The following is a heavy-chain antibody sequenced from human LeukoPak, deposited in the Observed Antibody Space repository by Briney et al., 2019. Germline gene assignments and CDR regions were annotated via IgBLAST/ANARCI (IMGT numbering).Heavy chain of an antibody. J-gene: IGHJ2*01. Sequence: GGSLRLSCAASGFTFSTYDMHWVRQAPGKGLQWVAFVRYNGSKEYYADSVKGRFTISREISKNTLNLQMNSLKTEDTAVYYCAKAPGVFCSGGSCYSYWYFDLWGRGTLVTVSS. D-gene: IGHD2-15*01. V-gene: IGHV3-30*02. CDR3: AKAPGVFCSGGSCYSYWYFDL. CDR1: GFTFSTYD. CDR2: VRYNGSKE.